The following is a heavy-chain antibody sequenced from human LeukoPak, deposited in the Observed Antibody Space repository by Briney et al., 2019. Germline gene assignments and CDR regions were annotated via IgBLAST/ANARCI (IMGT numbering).Heavy chain of an antibody. D-gene: IGHD3-22*01. CDR1: GFTFSSYG. V-gene: IGHV3-30*02. CDR3: AKAIVVLISGQFWDY. Sequence: GGSLRLSCAASGFTFSSYGMHWVRQAPGKGLEWVAFIRYDGSNKYYADSVKGRFTISSDNSKNTLYLQMNSLRAEDTAVYYCAKAIVVLISGQFWDYWGQGTLVTVSS. J-gene: IGHJ4*02. CDR2: IRYDGSNK.